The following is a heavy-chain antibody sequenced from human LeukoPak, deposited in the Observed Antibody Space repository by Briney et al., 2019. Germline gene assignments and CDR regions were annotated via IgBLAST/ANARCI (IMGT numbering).Heavy chain of an antibody. J-gene: IGHJ4*02. D-gene: IGHD4-17*01. CDR3: VRGNQKYGDYVRD. V-gene: IGHV5-51*01. Sequence: GESLKISCKASGYTFNKNYIAWVRQVSGKGLEWMGIIYPGVSDTRYSPSFQGHVTISADESISTAFLQWSSVEATDSAMYYCVRGNQKYGDYVRDWGQGTLVTISS. CDR1: GYTFNKNY. CDR2: IYPGVSDT.